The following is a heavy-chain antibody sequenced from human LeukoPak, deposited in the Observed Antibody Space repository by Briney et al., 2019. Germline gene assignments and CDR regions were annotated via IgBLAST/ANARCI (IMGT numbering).Heavy chain of an antibody. V-gene: IGHV4-59*08. J-gene: IGHJ4*02. CDR3: ARQDFDWFLNY. CDR1: GGSFSGYY. Sequence: SETLSLTCAVYGGSFSGYYWSWIRQPPGKGLEWIGYIYYSGSTNYNPSLKSRVTISVDTSKNQFSLKLSSVTAADTAVYYCARQDFDWFLNYWGQGTLVTVSS. D-gene: IGHD3-9*01. CDR2: IYYSGST.